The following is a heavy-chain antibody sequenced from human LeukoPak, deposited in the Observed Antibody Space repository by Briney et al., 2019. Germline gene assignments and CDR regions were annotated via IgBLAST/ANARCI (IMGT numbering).Heavy chain of an antibody. CDR2: ISYDGSNK. D-gene: IGHD4-17*01. CDR1: GFTFSSYG. V-gene: IGHV3-30*03. J-gene: IGHJ3*02. CDR3: ARPMTTVTPDAFDI. Sequence: GGSLRLSCAASGFTFSSYGMHWVRQAPGKGLEWVAVISYDGSNKYYADSVKGRFTISRDNSKNTLYLQMNSLRAEDTAVYYCARPMTTVTPDAFDIWGQGTMVTVSS.